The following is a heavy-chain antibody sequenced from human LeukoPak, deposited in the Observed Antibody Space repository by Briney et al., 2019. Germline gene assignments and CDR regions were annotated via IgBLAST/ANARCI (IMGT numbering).Heavy chain of an antibody. CDR2: ISSRSATI. V-gene: IGHV3-48*01. J-gene: IGHJ4*02. Sequence: GGSLRLSCAASGFTFSSYSMNWVRQAPGKGLEWVSYISSRSATIYYADSVKGRFTISRDNAKNSLYLQMNSLRAEDTAVYYCARDPLSSSSFGLWGQGTLVTVSS. CDR3: ARDPLSSSSFGL. D-gene: IGHD6-13*01. CDR1: GFTFSSYS.